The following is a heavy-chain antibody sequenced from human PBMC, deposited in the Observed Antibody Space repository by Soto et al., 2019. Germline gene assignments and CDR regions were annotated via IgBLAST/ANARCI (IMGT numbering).Heavy chain of an antibody. CDR2: ISGSGGTT. Sequence: GGSLRLSCAASGFTFSSYAMSWVRQAPGKGLEWVSAISGSGGTTYYADSVKGRFTISRDNSKNTVYLQMNSLRAEDTAVYYCAKDYYDFWSGSLGAFDMWAQGTTVTVSS. CDR3: AKDYYDFWSGSLGAFDM. CDR1: GFTFSSYA. J-gene: IGHJ3*02. V-gene: IGHV3-23*01. D-gene: IGHD3-3*01.